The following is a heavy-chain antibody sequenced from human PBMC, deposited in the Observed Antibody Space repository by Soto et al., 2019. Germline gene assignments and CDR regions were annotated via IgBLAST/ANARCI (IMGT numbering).Heavy chain of an antibody. D-gene: IGHD6-13*01. V-gene: IGHV3-23*01. CDR1: GFTFSSYA. CDR2: ISGSGGST. CDR3: AKGSIAAVVTPGSYFDY. Sequence: EVQLLESGGGLVQPGGSLRLSCAASGFTFSSYAMSWVRQAPGKGMEWVSAISGSGGSTYYADSVKGRFTISRDNSKNTPYLQMNSLRAEDTAVYYCAKGSIAAVVTPGSYFDYWGQGTLVTVSS. J-gene: IGHJ4*02.